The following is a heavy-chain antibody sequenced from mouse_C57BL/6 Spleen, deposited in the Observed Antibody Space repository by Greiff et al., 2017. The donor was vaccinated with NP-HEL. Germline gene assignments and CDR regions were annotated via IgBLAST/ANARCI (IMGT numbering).Heavy chain of an antibody. CDR2: ISGGGGNT. D-gene: IGHD2-12*01. CDR3: ARQGLYDGFAY. V-gene: IGHV5-9*01. J-gene: IGHJ3*01. Sequence: VQLKESGGGLVKPGGSLKLSCAASGFTFSSYTMSWVRQTPEKRLEWVATISGGGGNTYYPDSVKGRFTISRDNAKNTLYLQMSSLRSEDTALYYCARQGLYDGFAYWGQGTLVTVSA. CDR1: GFTFSSYT.